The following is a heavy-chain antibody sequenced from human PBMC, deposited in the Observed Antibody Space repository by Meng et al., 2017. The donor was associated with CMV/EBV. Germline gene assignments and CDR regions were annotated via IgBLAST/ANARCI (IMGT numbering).Heavy chain of an antibody. J-gene: IGHJ4*02. D-gene: IGHD6-19*01. CDR1: SGSIRSYY. V-gene: IGHV4-4*07. Sequence: QAQSQGAGPTLVQPSETLSLTCTVSSGSIRSYYWSWTRQPAGKGLEWIGRIYTRGSTTSHPSLKSRVTMSVDTSKTQFSLKLSSVTAADTAVYYCASDSSGWYPHFDYWGQGTLVTVSS. CDR2: IYTRGST. CDR3: ASDSSGWYPHFDY.